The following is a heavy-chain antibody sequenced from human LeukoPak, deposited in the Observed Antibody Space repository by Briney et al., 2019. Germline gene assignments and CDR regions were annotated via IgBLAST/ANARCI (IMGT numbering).Heavy chain of an antibody. J-gene: IGHJ4*02. CDR2: ISYSGST. Sequence: SETLSLTCTVSGGSISSFYWSWIRRPPGKGLEWIGYISYSGSTNYNPSLKSRVTISVDTSKNQFYLKLTSVTAADTAVYYCARGVVAAPQTFDYWGQGTLVTVSS. CDR3: ARGVVAAPQTFDY. D-gene: IGHD2-15*01. V-gene: IGHV4-59*01. CDR1: GGSISSFY.